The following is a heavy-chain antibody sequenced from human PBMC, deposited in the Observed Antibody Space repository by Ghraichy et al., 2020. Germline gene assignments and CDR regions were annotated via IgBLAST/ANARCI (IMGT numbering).Heavy chain of an antibody. D-gene: IGHD3-22*01. V-gene: IGHV4-59*01. CDR2: IYYSGST. Sequence: SETLSLTCTVSGGSISSYYWSWIRQPPGKGLEWIGYIYYSGSTNYNPSLKSRDTISVDTSKNQFSLKLSSVTAADTAVYYCARVYYYDSADAFDIWGQGTMVTVSS. CDR1: GGSISSYY. CDR3: ARVYYYDSADAFDI. J-gene: IGHJ3*02.